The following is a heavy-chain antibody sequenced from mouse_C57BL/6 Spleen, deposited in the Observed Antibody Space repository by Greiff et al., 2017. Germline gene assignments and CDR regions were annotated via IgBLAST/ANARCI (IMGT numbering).Heavy chain of an antibody. V-gene: IGHV1-64*01. D-gene: IGHD2-4*01. CDR3: ARRLDYDYYAMDY. Sequence: QVQLQQPGAELVKPGASVKLSCKASGYTFTSYWMHWVKQRPGQGLEWIGMIHPNSGSTNYNEKFKSKATLTVDKSSSTAYMQLSSLTSEDSAVSHCARRLDYDYYAMDYWGQGTSVTVSS. J-gene: IGHJ4*01. CDR2: IHPNSGST. CDR1: GYTFTSYW.